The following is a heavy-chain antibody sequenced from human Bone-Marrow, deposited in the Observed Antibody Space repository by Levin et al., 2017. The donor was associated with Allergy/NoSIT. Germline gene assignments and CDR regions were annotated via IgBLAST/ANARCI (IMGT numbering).Heavy chain of an antibody. CDR1: GFTFNDYT. V-gene: IGHV3-43*01. CDR2: ISWDASTT. J-gene: IGHJ4*02. D-gene: IGHD6-19*01. Sequence: PGGSLRLSCAASGFTFNDYTMHWVRQAPQRGLEWVSLISWDASTTYYADSVRGRFTISSDNSKNALYLQMNSLTTEDTALYYCAKDLSPRIAVTGNIEYWGQGTLVTVSS. CDR3: AKDLSPRIAVTGNIEY.